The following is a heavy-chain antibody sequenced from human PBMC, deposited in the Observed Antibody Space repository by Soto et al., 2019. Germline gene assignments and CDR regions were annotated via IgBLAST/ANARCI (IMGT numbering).Heavy chain of an antibody. Sequence: ETLSLTCTVSGGSISSSSYYWGWIRQPPGKGLEWIGSIYYSGSTYYNPSLKSRVTISVDTSKNQFSLKLSSVTAADTAVYYCARPNGPFIVVLSGSTSPGGSWFDPWGQGTLVTVSS. D-gene: IGHD2-2*01. CDR2: IYYSGST. J-gene: IGHJ5*02. CDR1: GGSISSSSYY. V-gene: IGHV4-39*01. CDR3: ARPNGPFIVVLSGSTSPGGSWFDP.